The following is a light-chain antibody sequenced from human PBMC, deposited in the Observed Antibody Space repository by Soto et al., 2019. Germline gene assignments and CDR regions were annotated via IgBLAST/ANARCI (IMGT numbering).Light chain of an antibody. V-gene: IGLV6-57*03. CDR1: SGSIASNY. Sequence: NFMLTQPHSVSESPGKTVIISCTRSSGSIASNYVQWYQQRPGSAPTIVIYEDNQRPSGVPDRFSGSVDSSSNSASLTISGLKTEEEADYYCHSYESNNVVFGGGTKVTVL. CDR2: EDN. J-gene: IGLJ3*02. CDR3: HSYESNNVV.